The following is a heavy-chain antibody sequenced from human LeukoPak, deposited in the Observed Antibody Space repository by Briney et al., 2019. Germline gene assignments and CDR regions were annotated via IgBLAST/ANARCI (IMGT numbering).Heavy chain of an antibody. CDR3: ARDTGWGRNDN. CDR1: GFTFSRYW. D-gene: IGHD6-19*01. V-gene: IGHV3-7*01. Sequence: AGGSLRLSCAASGFTFSRYWMHWVRQAPGKGLEWVANMKGDGSEKKYVDSVKGRFSISRDNTKNSLYLQMNSLGVEDTAVYYCARDTGWGRNDNWGQGTLVTVSS. J-gene: IGHJ4*02. CDR2: MKGDGSEK.